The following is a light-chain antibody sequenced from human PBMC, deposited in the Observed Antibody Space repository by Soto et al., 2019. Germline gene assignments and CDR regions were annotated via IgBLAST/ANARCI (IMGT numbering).Light chain of an antibody. CDR3: QQTNSAPRT. CDR2: AAS. CDR1: QSINFF. Sequence: DIQMTQSPFSLSASVGDRVTITCRASQSINFFLNWYQQRPGEPPKLLIYAASILQSGVPSRFSGSGFGTDFTLTIDSLQPDDFATYFCQQTNSAPRTFGQGTKVDI. J-gene: IGKJ1*01. V-gene: IGKV1-39*01.